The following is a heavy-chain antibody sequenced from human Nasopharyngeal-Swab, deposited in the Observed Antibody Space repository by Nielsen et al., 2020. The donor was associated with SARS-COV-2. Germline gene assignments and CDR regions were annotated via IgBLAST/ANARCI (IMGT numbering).Heavy chain of an antibody. Sequence: SVNVSCKASGGTFISYAITWVRQAPGQGLEWMGGIIPIFGTANYAQKFQGRVTITADESTSTAYMELSSLRSEDTAVYYCARVESYDSSGYYFDYWGQGTLVTVSS. D-gene: IGHD3-22*01. J-gene: IGHJ4*02. CDR2: IIPIFGTA. V-gene: IGHV1-69*13. CDR1: GGTFISYA. CDR3: ARVESYDSSGYYFDY.